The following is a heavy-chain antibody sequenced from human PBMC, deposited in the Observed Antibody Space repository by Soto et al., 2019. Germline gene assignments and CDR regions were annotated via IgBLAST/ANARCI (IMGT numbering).Heavy chain of an antibody. J-gene: IGHJ6*02. Sequence: ASVKVSCKASGGTFSSYAISWVRQAPGQGLEWMGGIIPIFGTANYAQKFQGRVTITADESTSTAYMELSSLRSEDTAVYYCARDEVDIVATIGPPYYYGMDVCGQGTTVTVSS. D-gene: IGHD5-12*01. CDR1: GGTFSSYA. V-gene: IGHV1-69*13. CDR2: IIPIFGTA. CDR3: ARDEVDIVATIGPPYYYGMDV.